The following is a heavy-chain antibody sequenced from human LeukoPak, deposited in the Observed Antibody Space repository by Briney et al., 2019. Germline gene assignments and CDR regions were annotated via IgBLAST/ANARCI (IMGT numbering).Heavy chain of an antibody. CDR3: ARDGKILTGYYLEMGADY. CDR1: GFTFSSYA. V-gene: IGHV3-30*01. Sequence: PGGSLRLSCAASGFTFSSYAMHWVRQAPGKGLEWVAVISYDGSNKYYADSVKGRFTISRDNSKNTLYLQMNSLRAEDTAVYYCARDGKILTGYYLEMGADYWGQGTLVTVSS. CDR2: ISYDGSNK. J-gene: IGHJ4*02. D-gene: IGHD3-9*01.